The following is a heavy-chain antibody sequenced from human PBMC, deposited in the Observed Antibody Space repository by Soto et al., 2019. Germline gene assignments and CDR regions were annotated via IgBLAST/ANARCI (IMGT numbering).Heavy chain of an antibody. J-gene: IGHJ4*02. CDR3: ARYDYDILTGYYY. Sequence: SETLSLTCTVSGGSISSGDYYWSWIRQPPGKGLEWIGYIYYSGGTYYNPSLKSRVTISVDTSKNQFSLKLSSVTAADTAVYYCARYDYDILTGYYYWGQGTLVTVSS. V-gene: IGHV4-30-4*01. D-gene: IGHD3-9*01. CDR1: GGSISSGDYY. CDR2: IYYSGGT.